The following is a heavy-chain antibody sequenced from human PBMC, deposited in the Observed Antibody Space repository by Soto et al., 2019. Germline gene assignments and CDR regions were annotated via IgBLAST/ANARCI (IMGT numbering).Heavy chain of an antibody. J-gene: IGHJ4*02. CDR1: GDSVSSNSAA. Sequence: SQTLSLTCAISGDSVSSNSAAWNWIRQSPSRGLEWLGRTYYRSKWYNDYAVSVKSRITINPDTSKNQFSLQLNSVTPEDTAVYYCARGPPDYSRSGYVGDSWGQGTPVTVSS. D-gene: IGHD1-26*01. V-gene: IGHV6-1*01. CDR3: ARGPPDYSRSGYVGDS. CDR2: TYYRSKWYN.